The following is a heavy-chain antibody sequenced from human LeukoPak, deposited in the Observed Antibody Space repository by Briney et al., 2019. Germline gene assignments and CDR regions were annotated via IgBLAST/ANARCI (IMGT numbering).Heavy chain of an antibody. V-gene: IGHV3-7*01. D-gene: IGHD6-6*01. Sequence: GGSLRLSCAASGFTFSSYWMSWVRQAPGKGLEWVANIKQDGSEKYYVDSVKGRFTISRDNAKNSLYLQMNSLRAEDTAVYYCARHGGSVAARRIDYWGQGTLVTVSS. CDR3: ARHGGSVAARRIDY. CDR1: GFTFSSYW. J-gene: IGHJ4*02. CDR2: IKQDGSEK.